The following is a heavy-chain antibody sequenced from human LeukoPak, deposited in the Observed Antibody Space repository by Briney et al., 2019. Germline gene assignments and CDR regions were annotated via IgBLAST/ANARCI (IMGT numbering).Heavy chain of an antibody. V-gene: IGHV4-39*07. Sequence: PSETLSLTCIVSGGSISTNSYSWGWLRQPPGKGLEWIGTLYYNGNSYYTPSLERRVTITADTSKNQFSLKLNSVTAADTAIYHCARGPYCTNGVCSLNSFDYWGQGTLVTVSS. CDR1: GGSISTNSYS. CDR2: LYYNGNS. J-gene: IGHJ4*02. D-gene: IGHD2-8*01. CDR3: ARGPYCTNGVCSLNSFDY.